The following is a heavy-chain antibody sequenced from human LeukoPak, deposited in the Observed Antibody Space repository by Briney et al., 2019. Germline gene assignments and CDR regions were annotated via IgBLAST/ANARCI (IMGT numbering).Heavy chain of an antibody. CDR2: ISSSGSTI. D-gene: IGHD2-2*02. CDR1: GFTFSSYE. V-gene: IGHV3-48*03. J-gene: IGHJ5*02. Sequence: GGSLRLSCAASGFTFSSYEMNWVRQAPGKGLEWVSYISSSGSTIYYADSVKGRFTISRDNAKNSLYLQMNSLRAEDTAVYHCARQGYCSSTSCYRRGKYNWFDPWGQGTLVTVSS. CDR3: ARQGYCSSTSCYRRGKYNWFDP.